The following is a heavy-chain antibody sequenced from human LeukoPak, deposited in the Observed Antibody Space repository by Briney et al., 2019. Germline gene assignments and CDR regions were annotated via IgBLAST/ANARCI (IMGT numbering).Heavy chain of an antibody. J-gene: IGHJ6*03. V-gene: IGHV4-4*07. D-gene: IGHD3-16*01. CDR1: GGSIGNYY. CDR2: IYTRGST. Sequence: PSETLSLTCTVSGGSIGNYYWSWIRQPAGKGLEWIGRIYTRGSTNYNPSLKSRVTMSVDTSKNQFSLKLSSVTAADTAVYYCARGGYEYYYMDVWGKGTTVTVSS. CDR3: ARGGYEYYYMDV.